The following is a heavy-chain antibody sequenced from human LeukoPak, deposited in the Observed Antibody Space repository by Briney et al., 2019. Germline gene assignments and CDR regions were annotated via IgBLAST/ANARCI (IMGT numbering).Heavy chain of an antibody. CDR3: ARQQLSQLVYFDN. J-gene: IGHJ4*02. Sequence: ASEALSLTCTVSGGSISSGGHSWSWIRQHPGKGLEWIGYIYYSGSTYYNPSLKSRVIISVDTSKNQFSLKLSSVTAADTAVYYCARQQLSQLVYFDNWGQGTLDTL. V-gene: IGHV4-31*03. D-gene: IGHD6-13*01. CDR1: GGSISSGGHS. CDR2: IYYSGST.